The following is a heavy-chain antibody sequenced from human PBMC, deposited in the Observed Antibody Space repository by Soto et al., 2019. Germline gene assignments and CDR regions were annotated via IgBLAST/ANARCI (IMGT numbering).Heavy chain of an antibody. V-gene: IGHV3-30-3*01. CDR3: ARGSCYSGYDSSH. J-gene: IGHJ4*02. D-gene: IGHD5-12*01. CDR1: GFTFSSYA. Sequence: QVQLVESGGGVVQPGRSLRLSCAASGFTFSSYAMHWVRQAPGKGLEWVAVISYDGSNKYYADSVKGRFTISRDNSKNPLYLQMNTLRAADPAVYYCARGSCYSGYDSSHWGQGTLVTVSS. CDR2: ISYDGSNK.